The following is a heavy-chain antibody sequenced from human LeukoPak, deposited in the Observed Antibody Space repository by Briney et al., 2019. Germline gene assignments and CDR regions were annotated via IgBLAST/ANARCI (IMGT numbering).Heavy chain of an antibody. D-gene: IGHD5-12*01. Sequence: GGSLRLSCAASGFTFSSYGMSWVRQAPGKGLEWVSGINWNGGSTGYADSVKGRFTISRDNAKNSLYLQMNSLRAEDTALYYCARGYSGYDLYYYYYMDVWGKGTTVTVSS. CDR3: ARGYSGYDLYYYYYMDV. J-gene: IGHJ6*03. CDR1: GFTFSSYG. V-gene: IGHV3-20*04. CDR2: INWNGGST.